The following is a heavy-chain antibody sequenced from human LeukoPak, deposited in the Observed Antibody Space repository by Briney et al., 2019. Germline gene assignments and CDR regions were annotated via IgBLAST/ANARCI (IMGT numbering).Heavy chain of an antibody. D-gene: IGHD1-26*01. CDR1: GDSIDSYY. J-gene: IGHJ4*02. V-gene: IGHV4-59*01. CDR2: VFYSWPT. Sequence: LETLSLTCTVSGDSIDSYYWSWIRQPPGEGLQWIGYVFYSWPTNYDASLKGRVAITVDRSKNQFSLKLTSVSAADTAVYYCAGRSARYFDSWGQGTPVTVSS. CDR3: AGRSARYFDS.